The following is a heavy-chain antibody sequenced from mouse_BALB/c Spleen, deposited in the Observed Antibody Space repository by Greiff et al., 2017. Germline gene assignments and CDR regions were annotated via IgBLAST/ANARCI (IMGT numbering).Heavy chain of an antibody. V-gene: IGHV7-3*02. Sequence: EVLLVESGGGLVQPGGSLRLSCATSGFTFTDYYMSWVRQPPGKALEWLGFIRNKANGYTTEYSASVKCRFTISTDNSQSILYLQMNTLKAKDSATYYCARAYYGSSYAMDYWGQGTSVAVSS. CDR2: IRNKANGYTT. D-gene: IGHD1-1*01. CDR3: ARAYYGSSYAMDY. J-gene: IGHJ4*01. CDR1: GFTFTDYY.